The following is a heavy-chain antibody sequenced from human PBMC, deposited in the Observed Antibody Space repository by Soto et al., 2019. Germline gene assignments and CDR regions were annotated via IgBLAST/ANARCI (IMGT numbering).Heavy chain of an antibody. D-gene: IGHD6-13*01. V-gene: IGHV3-30-3*01. CDR1: GFTFSSYA. Sequence: QVQLVESGGGVVQPGRSLRLSCAASGFTFSSYAMHWVRQAPGKGLEWVAVISYDGSNKYYADSVKGRFTISRDNSKNTLYLQMNSPRAEDTAVYYCARDWGGRYSSSWRYFDYWGQGTLVTVSS. CDR3: ARDWGGRYSSSWRYFDY. J-gene: IGHJ4*02. CDR2: ISYDGSNK.